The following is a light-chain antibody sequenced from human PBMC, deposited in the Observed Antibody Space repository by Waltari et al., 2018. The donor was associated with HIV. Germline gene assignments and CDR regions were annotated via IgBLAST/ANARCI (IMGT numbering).Light chain of an antibody. CDR3: QVWDSSSEHVV. CDR1: NIGSKS. J-gene: IGLJ2*01. V-gene: IGLV3-21*04. Sequence: SYGLTQPPSVSVAPGTTARITCGGNNIGSKSVHWYQHKPGQAPVLVIYYDRERPSGIPERFSGSDSGNTATLTINRVEAGDEADYYCQVWDSSSEHVVFGGGTKLTVL. CDR2: YDR.